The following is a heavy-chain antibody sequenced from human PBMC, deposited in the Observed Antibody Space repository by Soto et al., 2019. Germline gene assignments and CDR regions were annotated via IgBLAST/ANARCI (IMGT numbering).Heavy chain of an antibody. CDR3: ANRNWGGWYFDL. Sequence: EVQLLESGGGLVQPGGSLRLSCAASGFTFSSYAMSLVRQAPGQGLEWVSGISGSGGSTYYADSVKGRFTISRDNSKNTLDLQRNSLRAEDTAVYYCANRNWGGWYFDLWGRGTLVTVSS. D-gene: IGHD7-27*01. CDR1: GFTFSSYA. V-gene: IGHV3-23*01. CDR2: ISGSGGST. J-gene: IGHJ2*01.